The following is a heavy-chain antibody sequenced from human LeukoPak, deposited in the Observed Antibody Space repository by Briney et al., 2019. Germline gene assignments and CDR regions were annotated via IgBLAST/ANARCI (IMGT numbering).Heavy chain of an antibody. Sequence: GESLKISCKGSGNSFTSYWIGWVRQMPGKGLGWMGIIYPGDSDTRYSPSFQGQVTISADKSISTAYLQWSSLKASDSAMYYCARHPPVRGVTADFDYWGQGTLVTVSA. CDR2: IYPGDSDT. CDR3: ARHPPVRGVTADFDY. CDR1: GNSFTSYW. J-gene: IGHJ4*02. D-gene: IGHD3-10*01. V-gene: IGHV5-51*01.